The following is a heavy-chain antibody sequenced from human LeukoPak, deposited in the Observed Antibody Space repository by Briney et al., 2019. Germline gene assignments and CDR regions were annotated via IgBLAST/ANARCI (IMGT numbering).Heavy chain of an antibody. D-gene: IGHD2-15*01. CDR2: INAHNGNT. CDR3: ARASYCSGGSWSSDY. CDR1: VYTFTSYS. Sequence: GASVKVSCKASVYTFTSYSISWVRQAPGQGLECMGWINAHNGNTIYAQKVKGRVTITTDTTTSTAYIEQRSLKSDDAAVYYCARASYCSGGSWSSDYWGEGTLVTVSS. J-gene: IGHJ4*02. V-gene: IGHV1-18*01.